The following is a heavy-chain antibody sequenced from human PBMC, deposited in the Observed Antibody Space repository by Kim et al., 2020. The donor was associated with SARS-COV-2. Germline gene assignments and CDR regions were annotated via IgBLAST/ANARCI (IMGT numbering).Heavy chain of an antibody. D-gene: IGHD6-13*01. V-gene: IGHV3-13*01. J-gene: IGHJ3*02. Sequence: GGSLRLSCAASGFTFSSYDMHWVRQATGKGLEWVSAIGTAGDTYYPGSVKGRFTISRENAKNSLYLQMNSLRAGDTAVYYCARGGRSSWYGDAFDIWGQGTMVPVSS. CDR1: GFTFSSYD. CDR3: ARGGRSSWYGDAFDI. CDR2: IGTAGDT.